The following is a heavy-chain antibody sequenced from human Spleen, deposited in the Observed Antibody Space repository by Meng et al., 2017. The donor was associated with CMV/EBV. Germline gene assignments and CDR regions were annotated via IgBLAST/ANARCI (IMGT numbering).Heavy chain of an antibody. CDR3: ARGNPTIGDSSGYYNDY. D-gene: IGHD3-22*01. J-gene: IGHJ4*02. V-gene: IGHV4-34*01. CDR2: INHSEST. CDR1: GGSFSGYY. Sequence: SETLSLTCAVYGGSFSGYYWSWIRQPPGKGLEWIGEINHSESTNYNPSLKSRVTISVDTSKNQFSLKLSSVTAADTAVYYCARGNPTIGDSSGYYNDYWGQGTLVTVSS.